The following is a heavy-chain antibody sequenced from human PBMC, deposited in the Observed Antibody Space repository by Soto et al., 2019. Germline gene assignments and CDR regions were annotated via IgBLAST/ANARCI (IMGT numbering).Heavy chain of an antibody. CDR2: ISTTNSYI. V-gene: IGHV3-21*01. CDR3: TRDPVPDSSGYFPFDY. Sequence: EVQLVESGGGLVKPGGSLRLSCAASGFRFSTYSMNWVRQAPGKGLEGVASISTTNSYIYYADSVRGRFTISRDNAKNSLFLQMNSLRAEDTAVYYCTRDPVPDSSGYFPFDYWGQGTLVTVSS. D-gene: IGHD3-22*01. J-gene: IGHJ4*02. CDR1: GFRFSTYS.